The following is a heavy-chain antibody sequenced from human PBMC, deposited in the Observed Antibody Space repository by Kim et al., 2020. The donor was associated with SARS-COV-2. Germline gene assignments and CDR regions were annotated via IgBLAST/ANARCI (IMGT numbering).Heavy chain of an antibody. CDR1: GFTFSHYW. Sequence: GGSLRLSCAASGFTFSHYWMSWVRQAPGKGLEWVANIKQDGSEKYYVDSVKGRFTISRDNAKNSLYLQMNSLRAEDTAVYYCARDNPTGAYSSGWYYYYYYMDVWGKGPTVTAPS. D-gene: IGHD6-19*01. V-gene: IGHV3-7*01. CDR3: ARDNPTGAYSSGWYYYYYYMDV. J-gene: IGHJ6*03. CDR2: IKQDGSEK.